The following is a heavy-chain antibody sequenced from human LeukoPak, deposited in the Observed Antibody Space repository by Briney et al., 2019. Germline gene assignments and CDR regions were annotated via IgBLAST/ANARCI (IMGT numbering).Heavy chain of an antibody. Sequence: AASVKVSCKASGYTFTDYYLHWVRQAPGQGLEWMGWINPNSGGTSYAQKFQGRVTMTRDTSVTTAYMDLGRLRSDDTAVYYCARGRAGDYFDSWGQGTLVTVSS. J-gene: IGHJ4*02. CDR2: INPNSGGT. CDR3: ARGRAGDYFDS. V-gene: IGHV1-2*02. CDR1: GYTFTDYY.